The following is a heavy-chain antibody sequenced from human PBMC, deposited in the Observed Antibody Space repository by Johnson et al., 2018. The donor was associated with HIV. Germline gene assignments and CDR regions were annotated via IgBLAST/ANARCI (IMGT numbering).Heavy chain of an antibody. Sequence: VQLVESGGGVVQPGRSLRLSCAASGFTVSSNYMSWVRQAPGKGLEWVSVIYSGGSTGYADSVKGRFTISRDNAKNSLYLQMTSLRAEDTALYYCARDPWPDIVVVPANAFYIWGQGTIVTVSS. CDR3: ARDPWPDIVVVPANAFYI. CDR2: IYSGGST. J-gene: IGHJ3*02. CDR1: GFTVSSNY. D-gene: IGHD2-2*01. V-gene: IGHV3-53*01.